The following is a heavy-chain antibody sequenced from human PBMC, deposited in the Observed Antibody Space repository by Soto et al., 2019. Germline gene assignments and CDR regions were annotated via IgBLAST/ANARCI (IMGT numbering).Heavy chain of an antibody. CDR2: IYPGDSDT. CDR3: ASKYCSSTSCEELDDAFDI. D-gene: IGHD2-2*01. Sequence: GESLKISCKGSGYSFTSYWIGWVRQMPGKGLEWMGIIYPGDSDTRYSPSFQGQVTISADKSLSTAYLQWSSLKASDTAMYYCASKYCSSTSCEELDDAFDIWGQGTMVTVSS. V-gene: IGHV5-51*01. CDR1: GYSFTSYW. J-gene: IGHJ3*02.